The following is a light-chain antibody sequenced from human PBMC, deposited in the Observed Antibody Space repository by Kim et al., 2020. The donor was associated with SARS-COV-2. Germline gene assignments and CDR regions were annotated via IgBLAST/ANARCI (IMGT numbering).Light chain of an antibody. CDR1: QSVSSN. CDR3: QQYDNWPPVT. Sequence: EIVMTQSPATLSVSPGERVTLSCRASQSVSSNLAWYQQKPGQAPRLLIYGASTRATGTPARFSGSGSGTEFTLDISSLQSEDFAVYYCQQYDNWPPVTFGGGTKVEIK. V-gene: IGKV3-15*01. J-gene: IGKJ4*01. CDR2: GAS.